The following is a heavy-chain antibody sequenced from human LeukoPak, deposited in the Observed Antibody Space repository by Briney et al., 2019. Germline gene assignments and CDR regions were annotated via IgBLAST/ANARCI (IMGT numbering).Heavy chain of an antibody. J-gene: IGHJ4*02. CDR2: ISWNSGSI. V-gene: IGHV3-9*01. D-gene: IGHD3-10*01. CDR1: GFTFDDYA. CDR3: AKAPKAPTMVRGAVWFDY. Sequence: GGSLRLSCAASGFTFDDYAMHWVRQAPGKGLEWVSGISWNSGSIGYADSVKGRFTISRDNAKNSLYLQMNSLRAEDTALYYCAKAPKAPTMVRGAVWFDYWGQGTLVTVSS.